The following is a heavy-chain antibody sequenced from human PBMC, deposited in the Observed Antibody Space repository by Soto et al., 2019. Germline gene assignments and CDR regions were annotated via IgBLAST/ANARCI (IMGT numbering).Heavy chain of an antibody. CDR3: ARSRNSAVADSFDF. CDR2: ISRDGSNK. J-gene: IGHJ4*02. D-gene: IGHD3-10*01. V-gene: IGHV3-30*04. CDR1: GFTFSRYA. Sequence: PGGSLRLSCAASGFTFSRYAIHWVRQAPGKGLEWVAAISRDGSNKYYVDSVKGRFTISRDNSKNTLYLQMNSLRDEDTAVYYCARSRNSAVADSFDFWGQGTLVTVSS.